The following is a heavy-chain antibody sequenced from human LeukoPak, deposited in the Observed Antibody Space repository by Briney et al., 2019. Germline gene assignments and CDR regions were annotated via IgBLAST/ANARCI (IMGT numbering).Heavy chain of an antibody. Sequence: ASVKVSCKVSGYTLTELSMHWVRQAPGKGLEWMGGFDPEDGETIYAQKFQGRVTMTEDTSTDTAYMELSSLRSEDTAVYYCATAPRFLEWSVYFDYWGQGTLVTVSS. CDR1: GYTLTELS. J-gene: IGHJ4*02. D-gene: IGHD3-3*01. V-gene: IGHV1-24*01. CDR3: ATAPRFLEWSVYFDY. CDR2: FDPEDGET.